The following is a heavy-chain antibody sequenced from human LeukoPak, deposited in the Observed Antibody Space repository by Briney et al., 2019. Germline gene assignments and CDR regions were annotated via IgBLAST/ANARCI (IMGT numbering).Heavy chain of an antibody. CDR2: IKQDGSEK. D-gene: IGHD6-13*01. CDR1: GFTFSSYW. V-gene: IGHV3-7*01. CDR3: ARDGKIAAAGGVNWFDP. Sequence: GGSLRLSCAASGFTFSSYWMSWVRQAPGKGLEWVANIKQDGSEKYYVDSLKGRFTISRDNAKNSQYLQMNSLRAEDTAVYYCARDGKIAAAGGVNWFDPWGQGTLVTVSS. J-gene: IGHJ5*02.